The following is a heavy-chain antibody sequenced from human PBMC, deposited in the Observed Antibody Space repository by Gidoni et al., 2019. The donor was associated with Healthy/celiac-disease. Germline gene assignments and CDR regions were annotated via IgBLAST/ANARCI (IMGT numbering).Heavy chain of an antibody. J-gene: IGHJ4*02. Sequence: QVQLQESGPGLVKPSETLSLTCAVSGYSISSGYYCGWIRQPPGKGLEWIGSIYHSGSTYYNPSLKSRVTISVDTSKNQFSLKLSSVTAADTAVYYCARSPKVATPFDYWGQGTLVTVSS. CDR1: GYSISSGYY. CDR3: ARSPKVATPFDY. CDR2: IYHSGST. D-gene: IGHD5-12*01. V-gene: IGHV4-38-2*01.